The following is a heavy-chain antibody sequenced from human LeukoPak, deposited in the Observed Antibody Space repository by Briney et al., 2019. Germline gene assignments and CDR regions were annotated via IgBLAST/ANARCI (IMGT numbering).Heavy chain of an antibody. CDR3: ARDESYSSDY. D-gene: IGHD6-13*01. V-gene: IGHV3-7*05. J-gene: IGHJ4*02. CDR2: IKHDGSEK. Sequence: TGGSLRPSCAASGFTFSNYWMSWVRQAPGKGLEWVANIKHDGSEKYYVDSVKGRFTISRDNAKNSLYLQMNRLRAEDTAVYYCARDESYSSDYWGQGTLVTVSS. CDR1: GFTFSNYW.